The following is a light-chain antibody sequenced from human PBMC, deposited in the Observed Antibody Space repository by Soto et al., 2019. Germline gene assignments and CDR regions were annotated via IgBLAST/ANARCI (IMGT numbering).Light chain of an antibody. V-gene: IGKV1-33*01. CDR3: QHYDHLPIT. Sequence: DIQMTQSPSSLSASVGDRVTITCQASQNINNYLNWYQQKPGRAPKLLIYDASNLEAGVPSRFRGSGSGTDFTLTISSLQPEDVATYYCQHYDHLPITFGQGTRLEI. J-gene: IGKJ5*01. CDR2: DAS. CDR1: QNINNY.